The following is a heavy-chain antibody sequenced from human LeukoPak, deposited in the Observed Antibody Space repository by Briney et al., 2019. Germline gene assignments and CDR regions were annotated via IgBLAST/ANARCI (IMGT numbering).Heavy chain of an antibody. CDR3: ARDRQLFFPNYYFDY. Sequence: GGSLRLSCAASGFTFSSYAMHWVRQAPGKGLEWVAVILFDGSNKYFADSVKGRFTISRDNSKNTLYLQMNSLRPEDTAVYYCARDRQLFFPNYYFDYWGQGTLVTVSS. V-gene: IGHV3-30*01. D-gene: IGHD6-13*01. CDR1: GFTFSSYA. CDR2: ILFDGSNK. J-gene: IGHJ4*02.